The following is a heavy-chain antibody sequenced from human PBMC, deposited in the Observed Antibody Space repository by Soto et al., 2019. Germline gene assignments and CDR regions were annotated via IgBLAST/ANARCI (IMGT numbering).Heavy chain of an antibody. D-gene: IGHD3-22*01. J-gene: IGHJ6*02. CDR2: IIPIFGTA. Sequence: RASVKVSCKASGGTFSSYAISWVRQAPGQGLEWMGGIIPIFGTANYAQKFQGRVTITADESTSTAYMELSSLGSEDTAVYYCARTDSSGPGPYYYYYGMDVWGQGTTVTVSS. V-gene: IGHV1-69*13. CDR1: GGTFSSYA. CDR3: ARTDSSGPGPYYYYYGMDV.